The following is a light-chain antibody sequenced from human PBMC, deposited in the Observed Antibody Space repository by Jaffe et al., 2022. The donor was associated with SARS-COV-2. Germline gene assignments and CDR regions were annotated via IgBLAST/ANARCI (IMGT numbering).Light chain of an antibody. Sequence: QSVLTQPPSVSAAPGQKVTITCSGSNSNIGGNHLSWYRQVPGTAPTLLIFENDKRPSGIPDRFSGSKSGTSATLDITGLQTGDEATYSCGAWDSSLNVVVFGGGTTLTVL. CDR2: END. V-gene: IGLV1-51*01. CDR1: NSNIGGNH. J-gene: IGLJ2*01. CDR3: GAWDSSLNVVV.